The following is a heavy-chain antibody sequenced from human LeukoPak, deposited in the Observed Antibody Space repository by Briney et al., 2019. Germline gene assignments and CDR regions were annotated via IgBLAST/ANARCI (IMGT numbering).Heavy chain of an antibody. V-gene: IGHV1-2*02. CDR3: ARAHIGNGLFIDY. CDR1: GYTFTGYY. D-gene: IGHD2-21*01. J-gene: IGHJ4*02. Sequence: GASVKVSCKASGYTFTGYYMHWVRQAPGQGLEWMGWINPYSGATNYAQKFQGRVTMTRDTSISTAYMDLSSLKSDDTAVYYCARAHIGNGLFIDYWGQGTLVTVSS. CDR2: INPYSGAT.